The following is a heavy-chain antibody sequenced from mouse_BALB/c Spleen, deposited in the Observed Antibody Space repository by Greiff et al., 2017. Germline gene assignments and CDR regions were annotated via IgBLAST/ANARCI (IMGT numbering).Heavy chain of an antibody. Sequence: QVQLKQSGAELAKPGASVKMSCKASGYTFTSYWMHWVKQRPGQGLEWIGYINPSTGYTEYNQKFKDKATLTADKSSSTAYMQLSSLTSEDSAVYYCAAYYPYAMDYWGQGTSVTVSS. D-gene: IGHD2-10*01. CDR1: GYTFTSYW. V-gene: IGHV1-7*01. CDR2: INPSTGYT. J-gene: IGHJ4*01. CDR3: AAYYPYAMDY.